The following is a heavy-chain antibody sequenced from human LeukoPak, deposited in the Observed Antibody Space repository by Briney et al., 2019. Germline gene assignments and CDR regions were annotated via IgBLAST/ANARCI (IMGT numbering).Heavy chain of an antibody. J-gene: IGHJ4*02. V-gene: IGHV3-11*01. CDR3: AREGATYYYDSSGYYWFDY. D-gene: IGHD3-22*01. CDR1: GFTFSDYY. Sequence: GGSLRLSCAASGFTFSDYYMSWIRQAPGKGLEWVSYISSSGSTIYYADSVKGRFTISRDNAKNSLYLQMNSLRAEDTALYYCAREGATYYYDSSGYYWFDYWGQGTLVTVSS. CDR2: ISSSGSTI.